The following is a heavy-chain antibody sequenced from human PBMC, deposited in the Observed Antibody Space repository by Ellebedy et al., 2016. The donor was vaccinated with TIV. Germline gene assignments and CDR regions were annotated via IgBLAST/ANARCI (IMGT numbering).Heavy chain of an antibody. V-gene: IGHV4-59*01. D-gene: IGHD6-19*01. J-gene: IGHJ4*02. CDR2: IYYSGST. CDR3: AREGASSGWALDN. CDR1: GGSISSYY. Sequence: MPSETLSLTCTVSGGSISSYYWSWIRQPPGKGLEWIGYIYYSGSTNYNPSLKSRVTISVDTSKNQFSLKLSSVTAADTAVYYCAREGASSGWALDNWGQGTLVTVSS.